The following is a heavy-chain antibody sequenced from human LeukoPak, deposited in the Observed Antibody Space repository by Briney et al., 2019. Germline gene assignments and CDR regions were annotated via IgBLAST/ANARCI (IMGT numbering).Heavy chain of an antibody. V-gene: IGHV3-23*01. CDR1: GFTFNTYD. CDR2: ISGSGGST. CDR3: ATGTYYPGYAFDI. Sequence: GGSLRLSCAASGFTFNTYDMTWVRQAPGKGLEWVSRISGSGGSTYYADSVKGRLTISRDNSKNTLYLQMNSLRAEDTAVYYCATGTYYPGYAFDIWGQGTMVTVSS. D-gene: IGHD3-10*01. J-gene: IGHJ3*02.